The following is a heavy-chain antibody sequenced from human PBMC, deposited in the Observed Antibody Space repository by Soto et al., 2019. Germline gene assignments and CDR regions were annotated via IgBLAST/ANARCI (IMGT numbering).Heavy chain of an antibody. D-gene: IGHD1-26*01. CDR1: GGSISSGGYY. J-gene: IGHJ4*02. CDR3: AGIYSGSPGGTLRY. Sequence: QVQLQESGPGLVKPSQTLSLTCTVSGGSISSGGYYWSWIRQHPGKGLEWIGYIYYSGSTYYNASLKSLVTISVDTSKNQFSLKLSSVTAADKAVYYCAGIYSGSPGGTLRYWGQGTLVTVSS. CDR2: IYYSGST. V-gene: IGHV4-31*01.